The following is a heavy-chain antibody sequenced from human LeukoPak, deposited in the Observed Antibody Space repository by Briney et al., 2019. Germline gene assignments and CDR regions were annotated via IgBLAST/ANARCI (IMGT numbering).Heavy chain of an antibody. D-gene: IGHD3-3*01. CDR2: IIPIFGTA. J-gene: IGHJ6*03. CDR1: GGTFSSYA. V-gene: IGHV1-69*05. CDR3: ALSPYDFWSGYYYYYYMDV. Sequence: ASVTVSCKASGGTFSSYAISWVRQAPGQGLEWMGGIIPIFGTANYAQKFQGRVTITTDESTSTAYMELSSLISEDTAVYYCALSPYDFWSGYYYYYYMDVWGKGTTVTVSS.